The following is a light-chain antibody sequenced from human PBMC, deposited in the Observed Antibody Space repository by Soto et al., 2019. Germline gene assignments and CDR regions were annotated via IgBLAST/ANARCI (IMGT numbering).Light chain of an antibody. CDR1: QSASSSY. CDR2: GAS. J-gene: IGKJ3*01. Sequence: EIVLTQSPGTLSLSPGERATLSCRASQSASSSYLAWYQQRPGQAPRLLIYGASSRATGIPDRFSGSGSGTDFTLTISRLEPEDFAVYYCQQYGSSFTFGPGTRVDVK. CDR3: QQYGSSFT. V-gene: IGKV3-20*01.